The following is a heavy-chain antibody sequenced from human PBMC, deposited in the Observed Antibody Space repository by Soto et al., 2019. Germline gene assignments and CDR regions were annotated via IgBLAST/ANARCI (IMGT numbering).Heavy chain of an antibody. Sequence: EVQLLESGGGLVQPGGSLRLSCAASGFTFRNYAMSWVRQAPGKGLEWVSSISASSGSTYYADSVKGRFTIARDNSRNSLYLQMTSLRAADAGVYSCAKRPPGEPYWGQGALVTVSS. D-gene: IGHD2-21*01. CDR2: ISASSGST. J-gene: IGHJ4*02. CDR3: AKRPPGEPY. CDR1: GFTFRNYA. V-gene: IGHV3-23*01.